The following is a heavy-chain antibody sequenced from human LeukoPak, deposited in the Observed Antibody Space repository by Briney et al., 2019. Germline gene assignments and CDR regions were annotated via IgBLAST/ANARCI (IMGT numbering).Heavy chain of an antibody. CDR1: GYSISSGYY. CDR2: IYHSGST. J-gene: IGHJ5*02. Sequence: SETLSLTCAVSGYSISSGYYWGWIRQPPGRGLEWMGSIYHSGSTYYNPSLKSRVTISVDTSKNQFSLKLSSVTAADTAVYYCARRRTGWFDPWGQGTLVTVSS. D-gene: IGHD1-14*01. CDR3: ARRRTGWFDP. V-gene: IGHV4-38-2*01.